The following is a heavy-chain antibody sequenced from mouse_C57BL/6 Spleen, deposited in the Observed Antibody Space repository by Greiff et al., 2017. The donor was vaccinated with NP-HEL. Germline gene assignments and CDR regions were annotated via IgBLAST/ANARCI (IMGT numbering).Heavy chain of an antibody. CDR1: GFTFSDYG. CDR3: ARSYSSYWYFDV. D-gene: IGHD1-1*01. J-gene: IGHJ1*03. CDR2: ISSGSSTI. Sequence: EVKLVESGGGLVKPGGSLKLSCAASGFTFSDYGMHWVRQAPEKGLEWVAYISSGSSTIYYADTVKGRFTISRDNAKNTLFLQMTSLRSEDTAMYYCARSYSSYWYFDVWGTGTTVTVSS. V-gene: IGHV5-17*01.